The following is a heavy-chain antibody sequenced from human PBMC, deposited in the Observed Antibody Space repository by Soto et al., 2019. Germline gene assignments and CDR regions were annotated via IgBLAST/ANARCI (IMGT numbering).Heavy chain of an antibody. CDR3: ARRGEEYGSYYWAH. CDR2: IVPAFGAT. Sequence: QVQLLQSGAEVKKPGSSVMLSCKASGGTFSTYTLSWVRQAPGQGLEWMGGIVPAFGATNYAQKFQGRVTITADESTSTAYMELSGLKSGDTAVYYCARRGEEYGSYYWAHGGQGTLVTVS. V-gene: IGHV1-69*12. J-gene: IGHJ4*02. D-gene: IGHD1-1*01. CDR1: GGTFSTYT.